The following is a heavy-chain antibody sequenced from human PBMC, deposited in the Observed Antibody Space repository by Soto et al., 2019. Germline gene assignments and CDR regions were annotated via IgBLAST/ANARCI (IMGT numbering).Heavy chain of an antibody. CDR1: GFTFSSYA. D-gene: IGHD3-10*01. V-gene: IGHV3-23*01. CDR2: ISGSGGST. CDR3: PTDMGGGLVGGVGYYYYYYMDV. J-gene: IGHJ6*03. Sequence: GGSLRLSCAASGFTFSSYAMSWVRQAPGKGLEWVPAISGSGGSTYYADSVKGRFTISRDNSKNTLYLQMNSLKTEDTAVYYCPTDMGGGLVGGVGYYYYYYMDVWGKGTTVTVSS.